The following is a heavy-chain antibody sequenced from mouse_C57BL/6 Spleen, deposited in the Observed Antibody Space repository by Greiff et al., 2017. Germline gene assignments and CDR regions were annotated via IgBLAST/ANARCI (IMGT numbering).Heavy chain of an antibody. Sequence: VQLQQSGAELVKPGASVKLSCKASGYTFTSYWMQWVKQRPGQGLEWIGEIDPSDSYTNYNQKFKGKATLTVDTSSSTAYMQLSSLTSEDSAVYYCARGLYINYEDWGQGTTLTVSS. D-gene: IGHD2-5*01. CDR2: IDPSDSYT. J-gene: IGHJ2*01. V-gene: IGHV1-50*01. CDR1: GYTFTSYW. CDR3: ARGLYINYED.